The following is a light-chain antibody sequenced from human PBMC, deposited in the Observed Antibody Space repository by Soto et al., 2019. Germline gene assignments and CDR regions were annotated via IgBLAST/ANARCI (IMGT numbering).Light chain of an antibody. CDR1: SSDVGGYNY. CDR2: EVS. V-gene: IGLV2-8*01. J-gene: IGLJ1*01. CDR3: SSDAGSKTL. Sequence: QSVLTQPPSASGSPGQSVTISCTGTSSDVGGYNYVSWYQQHPGKAPKLMIYEVSKRPSGVPDRFSASKSGNTASLTVSGLQSEDEADYYCSSDAGSKTLFGTGNKVTVL.